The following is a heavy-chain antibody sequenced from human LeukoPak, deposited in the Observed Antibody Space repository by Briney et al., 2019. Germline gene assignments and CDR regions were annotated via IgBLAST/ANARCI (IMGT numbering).Heavy chain of an antibody. D-gene: IGHD3-9*01. CDR1: GGSISSYY. CDR3: ARLDSPHLITY. V-gene: IGHV4-59*01. Sequence: SETLSLTCTVSGGSISSYYWSWIRQPPGKGLEWIGYIYYSGSTNYNPSLKSRVTISVDTSKNQFSLKLSSVSAADTAVYYCARLDSPHLITYWGLGTLVTVSS. J-gene: IGHJ4*02. CDR2: IYYSGST.